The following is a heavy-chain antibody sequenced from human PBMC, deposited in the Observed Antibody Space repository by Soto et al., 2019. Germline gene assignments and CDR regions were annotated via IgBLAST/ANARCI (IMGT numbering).Heavy chain of an antibody. J-gene: IGHJ3*02. CDR1: GCSITHDNW. Sequence: NPXETLALTCSVAGCSITHDNWWNWARQPPGKGLEWIGEISHSGTTNYNPSLKSRVTISVDMSKNQLSLKLTSVTAADTAVYYCAKDHTGADAFDIWGQGIMVTVS. D-gene: IGHD7-27*01. CDR2: ISHSGTT. CDR3: AKDHTGADAFDI. V-gene: IGHV4-4*02.